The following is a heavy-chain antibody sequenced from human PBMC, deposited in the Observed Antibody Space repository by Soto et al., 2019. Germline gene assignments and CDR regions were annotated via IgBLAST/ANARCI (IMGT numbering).Heavy chain of an antibody. V-gene: IGHV3-30*18. CDR2: ISYDGSNK. Sequence: QVQLVESGGGVVQPGRSPRLSCAASGFTFSSYGMHWVRQAPGKGLEWVAVISYDGSNKYYADSVKGRFTISRDNSKNTLYLQMNSLRAEDTAVYYCAKEGGEWLPHYYGMDVWGQGTTVTVSS. CDR1: GFTFSSYG. D-gene: IGHD3-3*01. CDR3: AKEGGEWLPHYYGMDV. J-gene: IGHJ6*02.